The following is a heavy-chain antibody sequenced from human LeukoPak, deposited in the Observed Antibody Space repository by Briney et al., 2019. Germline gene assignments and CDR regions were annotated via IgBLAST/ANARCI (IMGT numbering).Heavy chain of an antibody. D-gene: IGHD4-17*01. V-gene: IGHV3-21*01. CDR1: GFTFSSYS. CDR3: AREYSWDYGDYEDTPDAFDI. Sequence: PGGSLRLSCAASGFTFSSYSMNWVRQAPGKGLEWVSSISSSSSYIYYADSVKGRFTVSRDNAKNSLYLQMNSLRAEDTAVYYCAREYSWDYGDYEDTPDAFDIWGQGTMVTVSS. CDR2: ISSSSSYI. J-gene: IGHJ3*02.